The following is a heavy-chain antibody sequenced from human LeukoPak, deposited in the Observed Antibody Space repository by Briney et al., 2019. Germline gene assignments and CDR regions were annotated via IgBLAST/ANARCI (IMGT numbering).Heavy chain of an antibody. J-gene: IGHJ4*02. CDR1: GYSFTTYW. Sequence: GESLQISCRGSGYSFTTYWIGWVRQMPGKGLELMGIIYPGDSDTRYTPSFQGQGTMSADKSINTAYLQWSSLKASDTAMYYCARRQGCSSTSCPPDYWGQGTLVTVSP. V-gene: IGHV5-51*01. CDR2: IYPGDSDT. CDR3: ARRQGCSSTSCPPDY. D-gene: IGHD2-2*01.